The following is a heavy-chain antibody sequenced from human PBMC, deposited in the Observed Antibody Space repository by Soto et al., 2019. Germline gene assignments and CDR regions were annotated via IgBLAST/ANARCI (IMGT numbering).Heavy chain of an antibody. Sequence: VQLQESGPGLVRPSETLSLTCTVSGGSISSYYWSWIRQPAGKGLEWIGRIYTSGSTNYNPSLKSRVTMSVDTSKNQFSLKLSSVTAADTAVYYCARDRGYNWNYVAFDYWGQGTLVTVSS. V-gene: IGHV4-4*07. J-gene: IGHJ4*02. CDR3: ARDRGYNWNYVAFDY. CDR2: IYTSGST. D-gene: IGHD1-7*01. CDR1: GGSISSYY.